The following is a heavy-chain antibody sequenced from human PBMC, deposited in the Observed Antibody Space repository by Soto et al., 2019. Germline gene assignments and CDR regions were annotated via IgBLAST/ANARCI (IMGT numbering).Heavy chain of an antibody. Sequence: GGSLRLSCAASGFTFSSYGMHWVRQAPGKGLEWVAVIWYDGSNKYYADSVKGRFTISRDNSKNTLYLQMNSLRAEDTAVYYCARGGITIFGVVREKYGMDVWGQGTTVTVSS. CDR1: GFTFSSYG. CDR2: IWYDGSNK. V-gene: IGHV3-33*01. J-gene: IGHJ6*02. D-gene: IGHD3-3*01. CDR3: ARGGITIFGVVREKYGMDV.